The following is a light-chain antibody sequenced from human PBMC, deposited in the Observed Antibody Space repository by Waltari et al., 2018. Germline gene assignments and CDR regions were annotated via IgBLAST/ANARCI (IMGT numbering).Light chain of an antibody. CDR3: QQYDNRLYT. CDR1: QDISNY. CDR2: DAS. J-gene: IGKJ2*01. V-gene: IGKV1-33*01. Sequence: DIQMTQSPSSLSASVGDRVTITCQASQDISNYLNWYQQKPGKAPKLLIYDASNLETGVPSRFSGSGSGTDFTFTISSLQPEDIATYYCQQYDNRLYTFGQGTKLEIK.